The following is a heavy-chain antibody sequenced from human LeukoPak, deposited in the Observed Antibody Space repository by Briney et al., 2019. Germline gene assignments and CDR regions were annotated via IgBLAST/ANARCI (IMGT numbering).Heavy chain of an antibody. CDR2: ISGSGRDT. CDR3: AKRGDDYNPFDY. CDR1: GFTFSNYA. D-gene: IGHD5-24*01. J-gene: IGHJ4*02. Sequence: PEGSLRLSCAASGFTFSNYAMSWVRQAPGKGLEWVSTISGSGRDTYYTDSVTGRFTISRDNSKNTLFLQMDSLRAEDTALYYCAKRGDDYNPFDYWGQGTLVTVSS. V-gene: IGHV3-23*01.